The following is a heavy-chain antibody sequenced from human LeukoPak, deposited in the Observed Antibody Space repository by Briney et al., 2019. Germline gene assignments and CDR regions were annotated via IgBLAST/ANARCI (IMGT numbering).Heavy chain of an antibody. CDR1: GFTFSSYG. D-gene: IGHD3-22*01. CDR2: ISGSGGST. V-gene: IGHV3-23*01. Sequence: GGSLRLSCAAPGFTFSSYGMHWVRQAPGKGLGWVSAISGSGGSTYYADSVKGRFTISRDNSKNTLYLQMNSLRAEDTAVYYCAKAKYYYDSSGYSHWGQGTLVTVSS. J-gene: IGHJ4*02. CDR3: AKAKYYYDSSGYSH.